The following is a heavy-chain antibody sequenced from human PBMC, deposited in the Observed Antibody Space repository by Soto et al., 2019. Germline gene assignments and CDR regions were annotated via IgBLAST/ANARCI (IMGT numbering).Heavy chain of an antibody. J-gene: IGHJ4*02. CDR2: ISGSGGST. CDR3: AKDSQGIAAAGLFHY. Sequence: EGTMRLSCAASGLTSSNNAMSWIRQAPGKGLEWDSAISGSGGSTYYADSVKGRFTISRDNSKNTLYLQMNSLRAEDTAVYYWAKDSQGIAAAGLFHYYGQETRVAVAS. D-gene: IGHD6-13*01. V-gene: IGHV3-23*01. CDR1: GLTSSNNA.